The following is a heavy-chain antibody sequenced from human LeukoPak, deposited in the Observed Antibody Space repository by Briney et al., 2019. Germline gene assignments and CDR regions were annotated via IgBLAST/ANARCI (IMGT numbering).Heavy chain of an antibody. V-gene: IGHV1-8*01. D-gene: IGHD3-10*01. CDR3: ARGSSPIGY. CDR1: GYTFTSYD. J-gene: IGHJ4*02. CDR2: MNPNSGNT. Sequence: GASVKVSCKASGYTFTSYDINWVRQATGQGLEWMGWMNPNSGNTGYAQKLQGRVTMTTDTSTSTAYMELRSLRSDDTAVYYCARGSSPIGYWGQGTLVTVSS.